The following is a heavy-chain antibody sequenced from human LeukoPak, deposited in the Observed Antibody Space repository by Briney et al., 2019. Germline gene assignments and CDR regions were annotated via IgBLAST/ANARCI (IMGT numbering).Heavy chain of an antibody. CDR1: GGSISSSSYY. Sequence: SETLSLTCTVSGGSISSSSYYWSWIRQPPGKGLEWIGFIHYSGSTHYNPSLKSRVTISLDTSKNQVSLKLRSVTAADTAVYYCARTTEGYAGGPGYSYYYYMDVWGKGTTVTISS. J-gene: IGHJ6*03. V-gene: IGHV4-61*01. CDR2: IHYSGST. CDR3: ARTTEGYAGGPGYSYYYYMDV. D-gene: IGHD5-12*01.